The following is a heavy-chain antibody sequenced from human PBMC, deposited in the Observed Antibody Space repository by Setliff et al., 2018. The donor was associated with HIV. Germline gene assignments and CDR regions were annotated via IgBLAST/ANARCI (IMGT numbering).Heavy chain of an antibody. CDR2: MNPNSGNT. CDR3: ARGAWYTSGWYSSRYMDV. CDR1: GYSFARYG. D-gene: IGHD6-19*01. J-gene: IGHJ6*03. Sequence: ASVKVSCKASGYSFARYGLSWVRQAPGQGLEWMGWMNPNSGNTGYAQKFQGRVIMTRDTSITTAYMELSSLRSDDTAVYYCARGAWYTSGWYSSRYMDVWGKGTTVTVSS. V-gene: IGHV1-8*01.